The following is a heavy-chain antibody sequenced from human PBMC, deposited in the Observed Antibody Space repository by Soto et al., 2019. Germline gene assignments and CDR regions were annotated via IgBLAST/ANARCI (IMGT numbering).Heavy chain of an antibody. Sequence: QVQLVESGGGVVQPGRSRRLSCAVSGFTFHSYGMHWVRQAPGKGLEWVAVIYHDGSEQYYAHTARGRFTISRDNSENTLFLPMNSLRAEDTAVYYCARGFFSGGTTCGYGMDAWGQGTAVTVTS. D-gene: IGHD1-1*01. CDR3: ARGFFSGGTTCGYGMDA. V-gene: IGHV3-30*19. CDR1: GFTFHSYG. J-gene: IGHJ6*02. CDR2: IYHDGSEQ.